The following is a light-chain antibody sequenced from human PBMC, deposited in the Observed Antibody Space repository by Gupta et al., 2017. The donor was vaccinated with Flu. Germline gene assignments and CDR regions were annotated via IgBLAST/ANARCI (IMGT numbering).Light chain of an antibody. CDR1: SSNIGSNY. Sequence: QSVLAQPPSASGTPGQRVTISCSGSSSNIGSNYVNWYQQVPGTAPKLLIYGNNQRPSGVPDRFSGSKSGTSASLAISGLQSEDEADYYCAAWGDSLNGHEVFGTGTKVTVL. CDR3: AAWGDSLNGHEV. CDR2: GNN. V-gene: IGLV1-44*01. J-gene: IGLJ1*01.